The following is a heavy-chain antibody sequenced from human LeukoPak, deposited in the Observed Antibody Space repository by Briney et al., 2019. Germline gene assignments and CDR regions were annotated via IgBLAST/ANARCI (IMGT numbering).Heavy chain of an antibody. J-gene: IGHJ5*02. CDR2: MNTNSGNT. D-gene: IGHD4-11*01. CDR3: ARGIGDYSNYDLWFDP. V-gene: IGHV1-8*01. Sequence: GASVKVSCKASGYTFTSYDINGVRQATGQRLEWKGWMNTNSGNTGYEQKLQGRVTMTRNTSISTAYMELSSLRSEDTAVYYCARGIGDYSNYDLWFDPWGQGTLVTVSS. CDR1: GYTFTSYD.